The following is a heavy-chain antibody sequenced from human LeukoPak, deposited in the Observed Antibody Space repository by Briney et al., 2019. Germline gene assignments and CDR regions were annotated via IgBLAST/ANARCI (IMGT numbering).Heavy chain of an antibody. CDR1: GGSISSGSYY. CDR3: ARDYYDSSGYYFY. CDR2: IYTSGST. V-gene: IGHV4-61*02. D-gene: IGHD3-22*01. J-gene: IGHJ4*02. Sequence: SETLSLTCTVSGGSISSGSYYWSWIRQPAGKGLEWIGRIYTSGSTNYNPSLKSRVTISVGTSKNQFSLKLSSVTAADTAVYYCARDYYDSSGYYFYWGQGTLVTVSS.